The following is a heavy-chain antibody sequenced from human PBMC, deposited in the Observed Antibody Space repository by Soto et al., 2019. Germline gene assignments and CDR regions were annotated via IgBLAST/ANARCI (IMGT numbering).Heavy chain of an antibody. CDR3: ARCFSGIYQGRPEAEYYFHS. Sequence: SETLSLTGTVSGGSIRSYYCSWIRQPPWKGLEWIGYIYYSGYTNYNPSLKSRVTISVDTSKNQFSLKLNSVTAADTAVYYCARCFSGIYQGRPEAEYYFHSGDEEPPVTVSS. D-gene: IGHD1-26*01. J-gene: IGHJ4*02. CDR2: IYYSGYT. V-gene: IGHV4-59*01. CDR1: GGSIRSYY.